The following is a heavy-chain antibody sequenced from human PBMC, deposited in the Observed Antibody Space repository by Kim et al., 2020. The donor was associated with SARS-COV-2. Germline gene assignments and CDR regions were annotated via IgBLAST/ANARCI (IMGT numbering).Heavy chain of an antibody. V-gene: IGHV3-66*01. D-gene: IGHD6-6*01. CDR3: ASRRPHRIDY. J-gene: IGHJ4*02. Sequence: GGSLRLSCAASGFTVSSNYMSWVRQAPGKGLELVSVIYSGGSTYYADSVKGRFTISRDNSKNTLYLQMNSLRAEDTAVYYCASRRPHRIDYWGQGTLVTVSS. CDR2: IYSGGST. CDR1: GFTVSSNY.